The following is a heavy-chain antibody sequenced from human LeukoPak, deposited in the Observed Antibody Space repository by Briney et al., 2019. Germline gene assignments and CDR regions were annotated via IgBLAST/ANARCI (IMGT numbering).Heavy chain of an antibody. Sequence: PGGSLRLSCAASGFTVSSNYMSWVRQAPGKGLEWVSIIYSGDNTYYADSVKGRFTISRDNSKNTLYLQMNSLRAEDTAVYYCARGKGSSLPYYFDYWGQGTLVTVSS. CDR1: GFTVSSNY. CDR3: ARGKGSSLPYYFDY. D-gene: IGHD6-13*01. J-gene: IGHJ4*02. V-gene: IGHV3-66*01. CDR2: IYSGDNT.